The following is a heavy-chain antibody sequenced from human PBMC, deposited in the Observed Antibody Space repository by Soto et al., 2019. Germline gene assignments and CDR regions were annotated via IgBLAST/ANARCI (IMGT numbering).Heavy chain of an antibody. CDR3: ARDPGWNGLNYFDY. V-gene: IGHV4-30-4*01. D-gene: IGHD1-1*01. CDR2: IYYSGST. CDR1: GGSISSGDYY. Sequence: PSETLSLTCTVSGGSISSGDYYWSWIRQPPGKGLEWIGYIYYSGSTYYNPSLKSRVTISVDTSKNQYSLKLSSVTAADTAVYYCARDPGWNGLNYFDYWGQGTLVTVSS. J-gene: IGHJ4*02.